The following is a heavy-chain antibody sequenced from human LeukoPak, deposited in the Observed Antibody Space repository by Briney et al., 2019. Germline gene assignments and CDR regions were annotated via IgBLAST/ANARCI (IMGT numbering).Heavy chain of an antibody. CDR3: AKDLRLEPSQSDY. Sequence: QTGGSLRLSCAASGFTFSSYAMSWVRQAPGKGLEWVSAISGSGGSTYYADSVKGRFTISRDNSKNTLYLQMNSLRAEDTAIYYRAKDLRLEPSQSDYWGQGTLVTVSS. CDR1: GFTFSSYA. J-gene: IGHJ4*02. V-gene: IGHV3-23*01. D-gene: IGHD1-1*01. CDR2: ISGSGGST.